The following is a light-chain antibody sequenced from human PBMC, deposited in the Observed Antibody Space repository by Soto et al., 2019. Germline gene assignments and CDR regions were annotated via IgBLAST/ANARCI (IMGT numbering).Light chain of an antibody. CDR3: SSYVGSNNLYV. V-gene: IGLV2-14*01. CDR2: EVN. CDR1: SSDIGAYDY. Sequence: QSALTQPASLSGSPGQSITISCTGTSSDIGAYDYVSWFQQHPGKAPKLMISEVNNRPSGVSNRFSGSKSGNTASLTVSGLQAEDEADYYCSSYVGSNNLYVFGTGTKLTVL. J-gene: IGLJ1*01.